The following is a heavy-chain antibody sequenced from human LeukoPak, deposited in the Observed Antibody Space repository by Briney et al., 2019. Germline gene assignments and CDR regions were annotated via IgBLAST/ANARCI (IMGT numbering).Heavy chain of an antibody. Sequence: SVKVSCKASGGTLSSYVISWVRQAPGQGLEWMGRIRPIVGTANYAQKFQGRVTITADKSTSTAYMELSSLRSEDTAVYYCARDGDGMDVWGQGTTVTVSS. CDR1: GGTLSSYV. J-gene: IGHJ6*02. CDR3: ARDGDGMDV. V-gene: IGHV1-69*04. CDR2: IRPIVGTA.